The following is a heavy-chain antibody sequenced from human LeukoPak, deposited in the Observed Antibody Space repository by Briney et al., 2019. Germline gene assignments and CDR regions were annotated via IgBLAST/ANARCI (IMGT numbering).Heavy chain of an antibody. V-gene: IGHV3-48*03. CDR3: ARGPAASGYYDSRGRYGYFDY. CDR2: ISSSGRTI. D-gene: IGHD3-22*01. Sequence: PGGSLRLSCVASGFTFSSYEMNWVRQAPGKGLEWVSYISSSGRTIYYADSVKGRFTISRDNAKNSLYLQMNSLRVEDTAVYYCARGPAASGYYDSRGRYGYFDYWGQGTLVTVSS. J-gene: IGHJ4*02. CDR1: GFTFSSYE.